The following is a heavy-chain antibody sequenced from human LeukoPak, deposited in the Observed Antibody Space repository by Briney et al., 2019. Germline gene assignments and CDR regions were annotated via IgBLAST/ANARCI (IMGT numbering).Heavy chain of an antibody. CDR1: GFTFSTYA. J-gene: IGHJ4*02. CDR2: ISYDVSNK. Sequence: GGSLRLSCAASGFTFSTYAIHWVRQAPGKGLEWVAVISYDVSNKYYTDSVKARFAISRDNSKNTLYLQMNSLRVEDTAVYYCARNQRGGGLDYWGQGTLVTVS. D-gene: IGHD3-16*01. V-gene: IGHV3-30*09. CDR3: ARNQRGGGLDY.